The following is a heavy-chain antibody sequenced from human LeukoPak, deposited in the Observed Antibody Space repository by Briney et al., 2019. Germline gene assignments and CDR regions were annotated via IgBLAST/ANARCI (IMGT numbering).Heavy chain of an antibody. J-gene: IGHJ6*02. Sequence: GGSLRLSCAAPGFTFSSYGMHWVRQAPDKGLEWVAIIWFDGSNKYYTDSVKGRFTISRDNSKNTLYLQMNSLRAEDTAVYYCARGPEIVVVAAAIGYYGMDVWGQGTTVTVSS. CDR3: ARGPEIVVVAAAIGYYGMDV. D-gene: IGHD2-2*01. CDR1: GFTFSSYG. V-gene: IGHV3-33*01. CDR2: IWFDGSNK.